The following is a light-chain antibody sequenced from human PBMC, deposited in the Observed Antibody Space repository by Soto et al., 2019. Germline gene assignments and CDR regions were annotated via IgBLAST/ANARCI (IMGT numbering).Light chain of an antibody. V-gene: IGLV2-11*01. CDR3: CSYAGSYTWV. Sequence: QSALTQPRSVSGSPGQSVTISCTGTSSDVGYYNYVSWYQHHPGKAPKVMIYNVNNRPSGVPDRFSGSKSGNTASLTISGLQAEDEADYYCCSYAGSYTWVFGGGTKLTVL. CDR2: NVN. CDR1: SSDVGYYNY. J-gene: IGLJ3*02.